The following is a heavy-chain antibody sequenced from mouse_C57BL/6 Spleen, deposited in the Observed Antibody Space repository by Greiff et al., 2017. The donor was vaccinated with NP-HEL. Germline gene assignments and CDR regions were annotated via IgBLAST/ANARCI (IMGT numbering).Heavy chain of an antibody. V-gene: IGHV1-80*01. D-gene: IGHD1-1*01. J-gene: IGHJ1*03. CDR2: IYPGDGDT. Sequence: QVQLQQSGAELVKPGASVKISCKASGYAFSSYWMNWVKQRPGKGLEWIGQIYPGDGDTNYNGKFKGKATLTADKSSSTAYMQLSSLTSEDSAVYFCARPSTTVVATGYFDVWGTGTTVTVSS. CDR1: GYAFSSYW. CDR3: ARPSTTVVATGYFDV.